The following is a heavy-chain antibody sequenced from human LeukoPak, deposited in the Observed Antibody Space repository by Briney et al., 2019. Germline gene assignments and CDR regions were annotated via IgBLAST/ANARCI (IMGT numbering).Heavy chain of an antibody. V-gene: IGHV3-66*01. Sequence: PGGSLRLSCAASGFTVSSNYMSWVRQAPGKVLEWVSVIYSGGSTYYADSVKGRFTISRDNSKNTLYLQMNSLRAEDTAVYYCARDLGYDSSGYYYYWGQGTLVTVSS. J-gene: IGHJ4*02. CDR2: IYSGGST. D-gene: IGHD3-22*01. CDR1: GFTVSSNY. CDR3: ARDLGYDSSGYYYY.